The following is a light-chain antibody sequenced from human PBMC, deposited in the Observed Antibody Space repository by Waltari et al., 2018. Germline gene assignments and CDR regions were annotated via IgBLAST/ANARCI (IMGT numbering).Light chain of an antibody. V-gene: IGKV4-1*01. CDR3: QQYYGTPLT. CDR2: WAS. CDR1: QSVLYSSNNKDN. J-gene: IGKJ4*01. Sequence: DIVMTQSPDSLAVSLGERATINCKSSQSVLYSSNNKDNLAWYQQKPGQPPKLLIYWASTRESGVPDRFRGSGSETEFTLTISSLQAEDVAVYYCQQYYGTPLTFGGGTKVEVK.